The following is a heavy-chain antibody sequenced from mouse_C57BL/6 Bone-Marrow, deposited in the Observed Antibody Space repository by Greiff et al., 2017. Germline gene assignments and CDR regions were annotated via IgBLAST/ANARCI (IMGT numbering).Heavy chain of an antibody. D-gene: IGHD2-12*01. Sequence: EVKVEESGGGLVKPGGSLKLSCAASGFTFSSYAMSWVRQTPEKRLEWVATISDGGSYTYYPDNVKGRFTISRDNAKNNLYLQMSHLKSEDTAMYYCAREVTYDVWGTGTTVTVSS. CDR3: AREVTYDV. J-gene: IGHJ1*03. CDR1: GFTFSSYA. V-gene: IGHV5-4*01. CDR2: ISDGGSYT.